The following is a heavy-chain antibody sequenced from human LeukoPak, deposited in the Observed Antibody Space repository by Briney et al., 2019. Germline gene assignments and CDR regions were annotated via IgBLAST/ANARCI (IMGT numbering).Heavy chain of an antibody. CDR2: INHSGST. V-gene: IGHV4-34*01. CDR3: ARAYGYLDY. J-gene: IGHJ4*02. Sequence: SETLSLTCAVYGGSFSGYYWSWIRQPPGKGLEWIGEINHSGSTNYNPSLKSRVTISVDTSKNQFSLKLSSVTAADTAVFYCARAYGYLDYWGQGTLVTVSS. CDR1: GGSFSGYY. D-gene: IGHD4-17*01.